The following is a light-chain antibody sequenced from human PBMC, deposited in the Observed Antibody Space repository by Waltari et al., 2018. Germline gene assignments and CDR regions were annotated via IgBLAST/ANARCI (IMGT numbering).Light chain of an antibody. J-gene: IGKJ4*01. CDR1: QSISKW. CDR3: QQYNSYSLLS. V-gene: IGKV1-5*03. Sequence: DIQMTQSPSTLSASVGDRVIFSCRASQSISKWLAWYQQKPGKAPKLLIYKASTLESGVPSRFSGSGSGTEFTLTISNLQPEDFATYYCQQYNSYSLLSFVGGTKVEIK. CDR2: KAS.